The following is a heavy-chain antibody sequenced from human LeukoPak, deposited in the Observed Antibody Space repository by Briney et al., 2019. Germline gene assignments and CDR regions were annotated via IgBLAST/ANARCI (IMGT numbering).Heavy chain of an antibody. CDR3: ARVAITIREGILVYYDFWSAYMDV. D-gene: IGHD3-3*01. CDR2: INPNSGGT. V-gene: IGHV1-2*02. CDR1: GYTFTGYY. Sequence: ASVKVSCKASGYTFTGYYMHWVRQAPGQGLEWMGWINPNSGGTNYARKFQGRVTMTRDTSISTAYMELSRLRSDDTAVYYCARVAITIREGILVYYDFWSAYMDVWGKGTTVTVSS. J-gene: IGHJ6*03.